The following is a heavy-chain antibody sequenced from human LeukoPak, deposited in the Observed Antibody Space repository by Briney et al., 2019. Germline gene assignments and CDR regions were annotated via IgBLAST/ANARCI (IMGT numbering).Heavy chain of an antibody. V-gene: IGHV3-7*01. Sequence: PGGSLRLSCAASGFTFTNYWMSWVRQAPGKGLELVANIKQDRSEKYYVDSVKGRFTISRDNAKNTLYLQMNSLRAEDTAVYYCARSLPYYYGSGSKPDYWGQGTLVTVSS. J-gene: IGHJ4*02. CDR1: GFTFTNYW. CDR3: ARSLPYYYGSGSKPDY. D-gene: IGHD3-10*01. CDR2: IKQDRSEK.